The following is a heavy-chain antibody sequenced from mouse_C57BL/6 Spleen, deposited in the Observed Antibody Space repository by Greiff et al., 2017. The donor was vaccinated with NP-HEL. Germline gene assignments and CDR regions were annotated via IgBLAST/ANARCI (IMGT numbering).Heavy chain of an antibody. J-gene: IGHJ2*01. CDR2: ISSGSSTI. Sequence: EVKLVESGGGLVKPGGSLKLSCAASGFTFSDYGMHWVRQAPEKGLEWVAYISSGSSTIYYADKVKGRFTISRDNAKNTLFLQMTRLRSEDTAMYYCTRTYKGNYFDYWGQGTTLTVAS. CDR3: TRTYKGNYFDY. V-gene: IGHV5-17*01. CDR1: GFTFSDYG. D-gene: IGHD1-3*01.